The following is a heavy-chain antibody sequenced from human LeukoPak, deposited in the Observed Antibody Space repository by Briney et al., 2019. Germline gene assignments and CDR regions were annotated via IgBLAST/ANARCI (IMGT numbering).Heavy chain of an antibody. D-gene: IGHD1/OR15-1a*01. Sequence: PSEILSLTCTVSGGSISSYYWSWIRQPPGKGLEWIGYIYYSGSTNYNPSLKSRVTISVDTSKNQFSLKLSSVTAADTAVYYCARVEQTSDAFDIWGQGTMVTVSS. CDR2: IYYSGST. J-gene: IGHJ3*02. CDR3: ARVEQTSDAFDI. CDR1: GGSISSYY. V-gene: IGHV4-59*08.